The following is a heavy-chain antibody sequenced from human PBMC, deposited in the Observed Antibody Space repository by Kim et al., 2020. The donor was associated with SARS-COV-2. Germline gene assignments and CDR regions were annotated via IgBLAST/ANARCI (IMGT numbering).Heavy chain of an antibody. Sequence: AGPVQGRFSISRDNAKTSLYLQVNGLLAEDTAVYYCARVCTGSGSWYWFDAWGQGTLVTVSS. D-gene: IGHD6-13*01. J-gene: IGHJ5*02. CDR3: ARVCTGSGSWYWFDA. V-gene: IGHV3-11*05.